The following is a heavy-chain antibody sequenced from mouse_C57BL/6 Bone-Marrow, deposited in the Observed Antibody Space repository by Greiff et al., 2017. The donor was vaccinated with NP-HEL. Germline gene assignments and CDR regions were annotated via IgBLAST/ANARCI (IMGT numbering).Heavy chain of an antibody. V-gene: IGHV10-1*01. D-gene: IGHD2-12*01. CDR1: GFSFNTYA. Sequence: EVKLVESGGGLVQPKGSLKLSYAASGFSFNTYAMNWVRQAPGKGLEWVARIRSKSNNYATYYAVSVKDRFTISRYDSESMLYLQMNNLKTEDTATYYCVRGYYSPFAYWGQGTLVTVSA. CDR3: VRGYYSPFAY. CDR2: IRSKSNNYAT. J-gene: IGHJ3*01.